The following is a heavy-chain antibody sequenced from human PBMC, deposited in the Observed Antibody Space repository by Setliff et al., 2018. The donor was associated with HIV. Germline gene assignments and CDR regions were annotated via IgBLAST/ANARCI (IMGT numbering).Heavy chain of an antibody. CDR2: IYVGGSV. CDR3: ARAKTIGVSAVFFDP. CDR1: GGSMNSDSYS. J-gene: IGHJ5*02. D-gene: IGHD3-3*01. V-gene: IGHV4-61*09. Sequence: PSETLSLTCTVSGGSMNSDSYSWTWLRQPAGKGPELIGHIYVGGSVIYNPSLASRVTISMVPSQNQFSLDLRSVTAADTAKYYCARAKTIGVSAVFFDPGGQGRPFPVPS.